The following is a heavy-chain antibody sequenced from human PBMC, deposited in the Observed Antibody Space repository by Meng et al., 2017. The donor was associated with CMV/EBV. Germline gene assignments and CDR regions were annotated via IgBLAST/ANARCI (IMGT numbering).Heavy chain of an antibody. V-gene: IGHV4-4*07. D-gene: IGHD3-22*01. CDR1: GGSISSYY. CDR3: ARGGLYYYDSSGHFDY. J-gene: IGHJ4*02. CDR2: IYTSGST. Sequence: QVQPQESGPGLVKPSETLSPTCTVSGGSISSYYWSWIRQPAGKGLEWIGRIYTSGSTNYNPSLKSRVTMSVDTSKNQFSLKLSSVTAADTAVYYCARGGLYYYDSSGHFDYWGQGTLVTVSS.